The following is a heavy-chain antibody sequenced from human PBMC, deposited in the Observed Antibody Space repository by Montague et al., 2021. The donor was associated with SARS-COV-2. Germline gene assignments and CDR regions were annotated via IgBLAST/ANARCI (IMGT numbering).Heavy chain of an antibody. CDR1: GGSFSGYY. CDR2: TNDSGRT. V-gene: IGHV4-34*01. J-gene: IGHJ6*02. CDR3: ARGYCSGSGCYYYYGMDV. Sequence: SETLSLTCAVYGGSFSGYYWSWIRQPPGRGLEWIGETNDSGRTNYNPSLKGRVIISVDTSKNQFSLRLSSVTAAETAVYYCARGYCSGSGCYYYYGMDVWGQGTTVTVSS. D-gene: IGHD2-15*01.